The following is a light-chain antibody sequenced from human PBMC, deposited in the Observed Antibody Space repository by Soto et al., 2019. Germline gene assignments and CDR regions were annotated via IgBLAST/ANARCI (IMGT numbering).Light chain of an antibody. CDR2: GAS. V-gene: IGKV3-15*01. J-gene: IGKJ4*01. CDR1: QSVSSN. CDR3: QQYNSWPPLT. Sequence: EIVMTQSPATLSVSPGERATLSCRASQSVSSNLAWYQQKPGQAPRLLISGASTRATGIPARFSGSGSGTEFHLTISSLQSEDLAVYYCQQYNSWPPLTFGGGTKVEIK.